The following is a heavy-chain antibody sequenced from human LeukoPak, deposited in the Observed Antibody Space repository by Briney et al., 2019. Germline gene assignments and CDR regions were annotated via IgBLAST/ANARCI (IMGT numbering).Heavy chain of an antibody. Sequence: ASVKVSCKASGYTFTGYYMHWVRQAPGQGLEWMGWINPNSGGTNYAQKFQGRVTMTRDASISTAYMELSRLRSDDTAVYYCARVEQWLVQGIYYYYGMDVWGQGTTVTVSS. CDR1: GYTFTGYY. CDR2: INPNSGGT. J-gene: IGHJ6*02. D-gene: IGHD6-19*01. V-gene: IGHV1-2*02. CDR3: ARVEQWLVQGIYYYYGMDV.